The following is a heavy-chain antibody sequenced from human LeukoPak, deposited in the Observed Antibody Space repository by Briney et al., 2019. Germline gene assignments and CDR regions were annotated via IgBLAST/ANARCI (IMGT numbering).Heavy chain of an antibody. V-gene: IGHV4-59*02. Sequence: PSETLSLTCTVSGASVNSYIWSWIRQPPGKGLEWIGYIHYIGTTNYNPSLKSRVTISVDSSKNQLSLRLSSVTAADTAVYYCARTYDSDGYYAIGYWGQGTLVTVSS. J-gene: IGHJ4*02. D-gene: IGHD3-22*01. CDR3: ARTYDSDGYYAIGY. CDR2: IHYIGTT. CDR1: GASVNSYI.